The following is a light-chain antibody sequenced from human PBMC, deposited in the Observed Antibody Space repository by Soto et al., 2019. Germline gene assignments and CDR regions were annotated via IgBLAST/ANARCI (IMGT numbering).Light chain of an antibody. CDR3: QQYENIPT. CDR2: DAS. CDR1: QNINNY. Sequence: DIQMTQSPSSLSASVGDRVTITCQASQNINNYLNWYQQKPGRAPKLLIYDASNLEAGVPSRFRGIGSGTYFPFTISRLKPEDIATYYCQQYENIPTFGQGTRLEIK. V-gene: IGKV1-33*01. J-gene: IGKJ5*01.